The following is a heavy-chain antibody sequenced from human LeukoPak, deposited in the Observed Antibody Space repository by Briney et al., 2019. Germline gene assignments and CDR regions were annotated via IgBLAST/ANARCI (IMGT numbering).Heavy chain of an antibody. J-gene: IGHJ4*02. D-gene: IGHD6-19*01. CDR3: ASGHPSVAVAAAGYWGY. CDR1: GYTFTSYG. V-gene: IGHV1-8*02. Sequence: GASVKVSCKASGYTFTSYGIDWVRQATGQGLEWMGWMNPNSGNTGYAQKFQGRVTMTRDTSISTAYMELSSLRSEDTAVYYCASGHPSVAVAAAGYWGYWGQGTLVTVSS. CDR2: MNPNSGNT.